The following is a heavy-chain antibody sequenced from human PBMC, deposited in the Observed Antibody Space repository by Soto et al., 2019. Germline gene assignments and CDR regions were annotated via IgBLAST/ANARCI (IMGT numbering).Heavy chain of an antibody. CDR2: LIPIFGTA. J-gene: IGHJ6*02. V-gene: IGHV1-69*01. CDR1: GGTFSSYA. Sequence: QVQLVQSGAEVKKPWSSVKVSCKASGGTFSSYAISWVRQAPGQGLEWMGGLIPIFGTANYAQKFQGRVTITADESTSTAYMELSSLRSEDTAVYYCASTAHGGFNFGMDVWGQGTTVTVSS. D-gene: IGHD5-18*01. CDR3: ASTAHGGFNFGMDV.